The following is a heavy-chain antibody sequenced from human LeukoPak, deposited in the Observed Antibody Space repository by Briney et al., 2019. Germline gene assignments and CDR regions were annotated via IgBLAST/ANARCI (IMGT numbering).Heavy chain of an antibody. CDR3: ARALYYYDSSGYYFDY. J-gene: IGHJ4*02. D-gene: IGHD3-22*01. CDR1: GGSIRSYY. CDR2: IYDSGST. V-gene: IGHV4-59*01. Sequence: PSETLSLTCTVSGGSIRSYYWSWIRQPPGKGLEWVGYIYDSGSTNYNPSLKSRVTISVDTSKNQFSLKLSSVTAADTAVYYCARALYYYDSSGYYFDYWGQGTLVTVSS.